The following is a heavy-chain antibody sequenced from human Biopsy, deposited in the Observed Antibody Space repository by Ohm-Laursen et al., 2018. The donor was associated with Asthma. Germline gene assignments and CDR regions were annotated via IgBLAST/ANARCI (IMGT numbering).Heavy chain of an antibody. CDR1: GYTFTSYA. Sequence: ASVKVSCKASGYTFTSYAMNWVRQAPGQGLEWMGWINTNTGNPTYAQGFTGRFVFSLDTSVSTAYLQISSLKAEDTAVYYCARATYYDILTGYHPFQHWGQGTLATVSS. V-gene: IGHV7-4-1*02. D-gene: IGHD3-9*01. CDR3: ARATYYDILTGYHPFQH. J-gene: IGHJ1*01. CDR2: INTNTGNP.